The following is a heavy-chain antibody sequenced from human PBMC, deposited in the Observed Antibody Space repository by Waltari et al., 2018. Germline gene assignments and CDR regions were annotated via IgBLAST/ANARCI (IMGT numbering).Heavy chain of an antibody. J-gene: IGHJ5*02. V-gene: IGHV3-53*02. CDR3: ARGGTVDSSWYDH. CDR2: MFSGDRT. D-gene: IGHD4-4*01. Sequence: EVQLVGTGGGLLQPGGSLYLSCAASVSSITDTSMSCFRQAPGKGLEWVSVMFSGDRTYYADAVKGRFSISRDKSTNTLYLQMNSLTVEDTALYYCARGGTVDSSWYDHWGQGTLVRVSS. CDR1: VSSITDTS.